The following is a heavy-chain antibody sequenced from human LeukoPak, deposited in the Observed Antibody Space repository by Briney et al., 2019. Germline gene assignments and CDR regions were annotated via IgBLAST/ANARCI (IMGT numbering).Heavy chain of an antibody. CDR1: GFTFSSYW. CDR3: AKDLSYYDILTGYHIPYYYYYGMDV. Sequence: GGSLRLSCAASGFTFSSYWMSWVRQAPGKGLEWVANIKQDGSQKYYVDSVKGRFTISRDNAENSLYLQMNSLRAEDTAVYYCAKDLSYYDILTGYHIPYYYYYGMDVWGQGTTVTVSS. V-gene: IGHV3-7*03. J-gene: IGHJ6*02. D-gene: IGHD3-9*01. CDR2: IKQDGSQK.